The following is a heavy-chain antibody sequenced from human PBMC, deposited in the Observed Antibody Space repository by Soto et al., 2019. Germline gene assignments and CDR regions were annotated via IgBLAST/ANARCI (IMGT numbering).Heavy chain of an antibody. CDR1: GFAVSNHY. J-gene: IGHJ6*02. CDR2: IRTTGRP. Sequence: EVQLVETGGALIQPGGSLRLSCAASGFAVSNHYMNWVRQAPGKGLEWVSIIRTTGRPYYADPVKGRFTISRDNSKNTVSLEMNSLRVEDTAVYYCARNSMMDVWGQGTTVIVSS. CDR3: ARNSMMDV. V-gene: IGHV3-53*02.